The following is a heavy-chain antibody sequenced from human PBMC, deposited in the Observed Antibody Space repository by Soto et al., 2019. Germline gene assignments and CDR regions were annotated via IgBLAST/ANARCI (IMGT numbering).Heavy chain of an antibody. J-gene: IGHJ4*02. CDR1: GFTFSIHG. Sequence: EVQLVESGGGLVQPGGSLRLSCVGSGFTFSIHGMNWVRQAPGKGLEWIAFISDRSSTINYADSVKGRFTISRDNAKNSLYLQVNSLRDEDTALYYCARDGAVGSYLYETGGGYWGQGTLVTVSS. CDR2: ISDRSSTI. D-gene: IGHD1-26*01. CDR3: ARDGAVGSYLYETGGGY. V-gene: IGHV3-48*02.